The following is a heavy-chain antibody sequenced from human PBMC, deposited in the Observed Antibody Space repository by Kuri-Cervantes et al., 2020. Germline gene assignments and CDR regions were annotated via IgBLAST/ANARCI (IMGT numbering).Heavy chain of an antibody. J-gene: IGHJ6*02. CDR2: IIPIFGTA. CDR3: ARSAVVTPSYYYYGMDV. D-gene: IGHD4-23*01. Sequence: SVKVSCKASGGTFSSYAISWVRQAPGQGLEWMGGIIPIFGTANYAQKFQGRVTITADESMSTAYMELSSLRSEDTAVYYCARSAVVTPSYYYYGMDVWGQGTTVTVSS. V-gene: IGHV1-69*13. CDR1: GGTFSSYA.